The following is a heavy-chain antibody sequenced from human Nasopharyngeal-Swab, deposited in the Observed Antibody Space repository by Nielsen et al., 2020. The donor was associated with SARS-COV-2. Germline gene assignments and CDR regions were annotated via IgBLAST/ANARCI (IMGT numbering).Heavy chain of an antibody. J-gene: IGHJ3*02. CDR1: GLTFTNSW. CDR3: GRGGKLGALDI. D-gene: IGHD3-16*01. Sequence: GGSLRLSCAASGLTFTNSWMGWVRQAPGKGLEWVANIKQDGSDKYYVDSVKGRFTISRDNAKNSLELQMNSLRVEDTAVYYCGRGGKLGALDIWGQGTMVTVSS. V-gene: IGHV3-7*01. CDR2: IKQDGSDK.